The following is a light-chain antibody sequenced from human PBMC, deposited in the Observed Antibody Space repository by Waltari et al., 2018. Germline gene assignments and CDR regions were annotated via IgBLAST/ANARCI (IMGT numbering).Light chain of an antibody. CDR2: DVN. CDR1: SSDIGKYNL. Sequence: QSALTQTASVSGSPGQAITISCSGTSSDIGKYNLVSWYQQHPGKAPTLIIYDVNKRPSVVSNRFSGSKSGNTAFLTVSRLQTADEADYYCCSYVGSAISVFGGGTKLTVL. CDR3: CSYVGSAISV. J-gene: IGLJ3*02. V-gene: IGLV2-23*02.